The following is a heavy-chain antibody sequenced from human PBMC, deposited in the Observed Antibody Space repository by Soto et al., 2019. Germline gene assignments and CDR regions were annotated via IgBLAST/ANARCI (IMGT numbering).Heavy chain of an antibody. Sequence: GASVKVSCKASGYTFTSYGISWVRQAPGQGLEWMGWISAYKANTHYAQKLQGRVTMTTDTSTSTAYMELGSLRSDDTAVYYCAREGPVPAAIRSFDYWGHGTLVTGSS. CDR2: ISAYKANT. D-gene: IGHD2-2*02. J-gene: IGHJ4*01. V-gene: IGHV1-18*04. CDR1: GYTFTSYG. CDR3: AREGPVPAAIRSFDY.